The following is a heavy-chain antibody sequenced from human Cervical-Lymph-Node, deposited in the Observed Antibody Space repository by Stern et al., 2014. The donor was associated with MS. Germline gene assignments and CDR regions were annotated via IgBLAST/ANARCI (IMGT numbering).Heavy chain of an antibody. CDR3: IRHRPPVAFDH. J-gene: IGHJ4*02. V-gene: IGHV3-49*03. Sequence: EVQLLESGGGLVQPGRSLRLSCTASGFTFGDYAMSWFRQAPGKGLEWVGFIRSKAYGGTTEYAASVKGRFTISRDDSKSIAYLQMNSLKTEDTAVYYCIRHRPPVAFDHWGQGTLVTVSS. CDR1: GFTFGDYA. D-gene: IGHD2-21*01. CDR2: IRSKAYGGTT.